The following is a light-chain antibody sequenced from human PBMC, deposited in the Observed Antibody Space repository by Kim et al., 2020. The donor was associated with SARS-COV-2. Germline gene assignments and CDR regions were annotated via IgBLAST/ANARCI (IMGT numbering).Light chain of an antibody. CDR1: SSNIGNNY. CDR3: GTWDNSLSAGV. Sequence: GQKVTISCSGSSSNIGNNYVSWYQQLPGTAPKLLIYDDNKRPSEIPDRFSGSKSGTSATLGITGLQTGDEADYYCGTWDNSLSAGVFGGGTRLTVL. CDR2: DDN. V-gene: IGLV1-51*01. J-gene: IGLJ3*02.